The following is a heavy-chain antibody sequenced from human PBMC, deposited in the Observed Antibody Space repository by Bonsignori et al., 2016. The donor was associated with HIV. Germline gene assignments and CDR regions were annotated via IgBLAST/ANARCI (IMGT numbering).Heavy chain of an antibody. CDR2: INPNSGGT. J-gene: IGHJ3*02. V-gene: IGHV1-2*04. D-gene: IGHD3-22*01. CDR1: GYTFTGSY. Sequence: ASVKVSCKASGYTFTGSYIHWVRQAPGQGLEWMGWINPNSGGTNYAQNFQGWVTMTRDTSISTAYMELSRLRSDDTAVYYCARVPHYYDRSGTLNFDAFDIWGQGTMVTVSS. CDR3: ARVPHYYDRSGTLNFDAFDI.